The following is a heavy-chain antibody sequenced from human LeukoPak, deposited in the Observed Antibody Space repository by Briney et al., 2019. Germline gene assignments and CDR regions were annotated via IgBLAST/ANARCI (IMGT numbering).Heavy chain of an antibody. Sequence: ASVKVSCKASGYTFTSYAMNWVRQAPGQGLEWMGWINTNTGNPTYAQGFTGRFVFSLDTSVSTTYLQISSLKAEDTAVYYCASGPSYSGSNEYFDYWGQGILVTVSS. V-gene: IGHV7-4-1*02. D-gene: IGHD1-26*01. J-gene: IGHJ4*02. CDR1: GYTFTSYA. CDR2: INTNTGNP. CDR3: ASGPSYSGSNEYFDY.